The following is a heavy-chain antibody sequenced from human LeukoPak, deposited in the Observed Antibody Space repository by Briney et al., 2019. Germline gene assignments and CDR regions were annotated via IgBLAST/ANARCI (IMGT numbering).Heavy chain of an antibody. D-gene: IGHD1-26*01. Sequence: SETLSLTCTVSGGSLSSHYWSWIRQPPGKGLEWIGYIYYSGSTHYNPSLKSRVTISVDTSKIQFSLKLSSVTAADTAVYYCARGGSYMASTPNDAFDIWGQGTMVTVSS. V-gene: IGHV4-59*11. CDR3: ARGGSYMASTPNDAFDI. CDR1: GGSLSSHY. CDR2: IYYSGST. J-gene: IGHJ3*02.